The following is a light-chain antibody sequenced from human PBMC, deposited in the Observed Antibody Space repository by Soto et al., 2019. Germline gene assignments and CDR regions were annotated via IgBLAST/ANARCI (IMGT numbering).Light chain of an antibody. Sequence: EIVLTQSPGTLSLSPGDSATLSCRTSQSVSTSYLAWYQQKRGQAPRLLIYAASSRATGIPDRFSGSGSGADFTLTISRLVPEDSAVYYCQQHVSSPYMYTFGQGTNLEI. J-gene: IGKJ2*01. V-gene: IGKV3-20*01. CDR1: QSVSTSY. CDR2: AAS. CDR3: QQHVSSPYMYT.